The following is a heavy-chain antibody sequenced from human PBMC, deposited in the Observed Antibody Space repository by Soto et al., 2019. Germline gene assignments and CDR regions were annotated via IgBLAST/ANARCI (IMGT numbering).Heavy chain of an antibody. CDR3: ARGKRITMGRGRSYYYYMDV. V-gene: IGHV1-8*01. D-gene: IGHD3-10*01. CDR2: MNPNSGNT. J-gene: IGHJ6*03. Sequence: QVQLVQSGAEVKKPGASVKVSCKASGYTFTSYDINWVRQATGQGLEWMGWMNPNSGNTGYAQKFQGRVTMTRNTSISTAYMELSSLRSEDTAVYYCARGKRITMGRGRSYYYYMDVWGKGTTVTVSS. CDR1: GYTFTSYD.